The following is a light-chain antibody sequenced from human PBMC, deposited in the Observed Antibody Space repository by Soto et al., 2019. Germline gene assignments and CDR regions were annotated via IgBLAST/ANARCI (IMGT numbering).Light chain of an antibody. V-gene: IGKV3-20*01. CDR1: QSVYSDY. CDR2: GAS. CDR3: QQYGTPPAT. J-gene: IGKJ4*01. Sequence: EIVVTQSPGTLSLSPGERVTLSCRASQSVYSDYLAWYQQKPGQAPSLLISGASSRATGIPDRFSGSGSGTDFTLTISRLEPEDFAVYYCQQYGTPPATFGGGTKVEIK.